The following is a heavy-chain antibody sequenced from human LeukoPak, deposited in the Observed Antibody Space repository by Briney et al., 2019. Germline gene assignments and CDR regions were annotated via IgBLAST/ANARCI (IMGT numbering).Heavy chain of an antibody. CDR1: GGSISSGSYY. Sequence: SQTLSLTCTVSGGSISSGSYYWSWIRQPAGKGLEWIGRIYTSGSTNYNPSLKSRVTISVDTSKNQFSLKLSSVTAADTAMYYCARDSHYYGSGTGLDVWGKGTTVTVSS. CDR3: ARDSHYYGSGTGLDV. CDR2: IYTSGST. J-gene: IGHJ6*04. V-gene: IGHV4-61*02. D-gene: IGHD3-10*01.